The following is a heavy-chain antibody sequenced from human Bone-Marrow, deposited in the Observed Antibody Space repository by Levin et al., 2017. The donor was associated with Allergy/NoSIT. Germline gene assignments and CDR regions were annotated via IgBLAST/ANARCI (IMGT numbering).Heavy chain of an antibody. J-gene: IGHJ3*02. Sequence: GESLKISCAASGFTFSSYAMSWVRQAPGKGLEWVSAISGSGGSTYYADSVKGRFTISRDNSKNTLYLQMNSLRAEDTAVYYCAKDGGAPAAGTDKGAFDIWGQGTMVTVSS. CDR2: ISGSGGST. CDR3: AKDGGAPAAGTDKGAFDI. CDR1: GFTFSSYA. V-gene: IGHV3-23*01. D-gene: IGHD6-13*01.